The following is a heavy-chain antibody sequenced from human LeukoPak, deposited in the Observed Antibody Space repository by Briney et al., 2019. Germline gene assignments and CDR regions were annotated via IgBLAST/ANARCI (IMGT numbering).Heavy chain of an antibody. CDR2: ISWNSGSI. CDR1: GFTFEDYA. D-gene: IGHD2-2*01. V-gene: IGHV3-9*01. J-gene: IGHJ5*02. Sequence: PGRSLRLSCAASGFTFEDYAMHWVRQAPGKGLDWVAAISWNSGSIGYADSVKGRFTISRDNAKNSLYLQMNSLRAEDTAVYYCARDGHCSSTSCYPFDPWGQGTLVTVSS. CDR3: ARDGHCSSTSCYPFDP.